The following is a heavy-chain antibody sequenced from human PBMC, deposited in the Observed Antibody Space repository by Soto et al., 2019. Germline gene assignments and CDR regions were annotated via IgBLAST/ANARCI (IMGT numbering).Heavy chain of an antibody. CDR3: AKPFWTLYQGGAFYI. CDR2: ITGSAGST. J-gene: IGHJ3*02. D-gene: IGHD3-3*01. CDR1: GFTFSSYG. V-gene: IGHV3-23*01. Sequence: EVQLLESGGDLAQPGESLRLSCAASGFTFSSYGMNWVRQAPGKGLEWVSAITGSAGSTYYADSVKGRFTISRDNSKSAMYLQMDSLRAGDRAVYYCAKPFWTLYQGGAFYIWGQGTMVTGS.